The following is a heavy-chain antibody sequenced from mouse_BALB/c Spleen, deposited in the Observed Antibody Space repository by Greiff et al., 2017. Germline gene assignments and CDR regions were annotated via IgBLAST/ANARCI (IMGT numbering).Heavy chain of an antibody. CDR3: TRQLGLPYFDY. Sequence: QVHVKQPGAELVMPGASVKMSCKASGYTFTDYWMHWVKQRPGQGLEWIGAIDTSDSYTNYNQKFKDKATLTVDKSSSTAYMQLSSPTSEDSAVYYCTRQLGLPYFDYWGQGTTLTVSS. J-gene: IGHJ2*01. CDR1: GYTFTDYW. D-gene: IGHD3-1*01. V-gene: IGHV1-69*01. CDR2: IDTSDSYT.